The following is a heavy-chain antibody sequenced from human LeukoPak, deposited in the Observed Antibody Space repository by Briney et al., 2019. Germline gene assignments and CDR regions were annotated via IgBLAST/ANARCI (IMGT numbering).Heavy chain of an antibody. Sequence: SVRLSCAASGFTFVDYAMHGVRQAPGKGLEGVSGIIWNSGRIAYADTVKGGFTISRDNAKNSLYLQMNSLRAEDTALYDCAKAGESYSSQGADYWGQGTLVTVSS. J-gene: IGHJ4*02. CDR3: AKAGESYSSQGADY. D-gene: IGHD1-26*01. CDR1: GFTFVDYA. CDR2: IIWNSGRI. V-gene: IGHV3-9*01.